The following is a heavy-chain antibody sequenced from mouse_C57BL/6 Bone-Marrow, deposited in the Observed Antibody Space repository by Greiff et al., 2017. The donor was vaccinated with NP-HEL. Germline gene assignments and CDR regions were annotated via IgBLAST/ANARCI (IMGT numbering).Heavy chain of an antibody. D-gene: IGHD2-1*01. J-gene: IGHJ4*01. V-gene: IGHV7-1*01. Sequence: EVQGVESGGGLVQSGRSLRLSCATSGFTFSDFYMEWVRQAPGKGLEWIAASRNKANDYTTEYSASVKGRFIVSRDTSQSILYLQMNALRAEDTAIYYCARDAPLLWSMDYWGQGTSVTVSS. CDR3: ARDAPLLWSMDY. CDR2: SRNKANDYTT. CDR1: GFTFSDFY.